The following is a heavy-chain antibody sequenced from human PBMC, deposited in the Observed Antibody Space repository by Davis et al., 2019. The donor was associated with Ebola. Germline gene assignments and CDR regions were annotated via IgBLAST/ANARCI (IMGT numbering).Heavy chain of an antibody. Sequence: ASVQVSCKVSGYTLNESSVHWVRQAPGKGLEWMGCFDPKYGEPTYAGKFQGRLTLTEDTSTDTAYMELSSLRSEDTAVYYCSVGGQDGGFDYWGQGTLVPVSS. CDR3: SVGGQDGGFDY. V-gene: IGHV1-24*01. CDR1: GYTLNESS. J-gene: IGHJ4*02. D-gene: IGHD3-16*01. CDR2: FDPKYGEP.